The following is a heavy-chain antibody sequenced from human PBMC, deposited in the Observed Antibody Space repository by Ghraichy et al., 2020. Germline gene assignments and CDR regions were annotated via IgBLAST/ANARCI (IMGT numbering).Heavy chain of an antibody. D-gene: IGHD3-9*01. CDR2: ISGSGGST. CDR1: GFTFSSYA. Sequence: GGSPRLSCAASGFTFSSYAMSWVRQAPGKGLEWVSAISGSGGSTYYADSVKGRFTISRDNSKSTLYLQMNSLRAEDTAVYYCAKAIQQAYYDILTGYLGRPYYYYYGMDVWGQGTTVTVSS. V-gene: IGHV3-23*01. J-gene: IGHJ6*02. CDR3: AKAIQQAYYDILTGYLGRPYYYYYGMDV.